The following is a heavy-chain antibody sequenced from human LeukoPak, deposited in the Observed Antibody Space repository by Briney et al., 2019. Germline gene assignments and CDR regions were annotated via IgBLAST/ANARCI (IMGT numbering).Heavy chain of an antibody. CDR1: GGTFSSYA. J-gene: IGHJ6*03. Sequence: SLKVSCKASGGTFSSYAISWVRQAPGQGLEWMGGIIPVFGAANYAQTLKGRVTITADESTSTAYMELSSLRTEDTAVYYCASTRYCSSTSCYTDYYYYMDVWGKGTTVTVSS. D-gene: IGHD2-2*02. V-gene: IGHV1-69*13. CDR2: IIPVFGAA. CDR3: ASTRYCSSTSCYTDYYYYMDV.